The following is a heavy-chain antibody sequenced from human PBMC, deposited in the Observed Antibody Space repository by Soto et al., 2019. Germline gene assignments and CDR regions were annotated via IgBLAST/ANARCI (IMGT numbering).Heavy chain of an antibody. D-gene: IGHD4-17*01. CDR1: GASLSSSSYY. J-gene: IGHJ3*02. V-gene: IGHV4-39*01. Sequence: QLHLQESGPRLVKPSETLSLTCTVSGASLSSSSYYWGWIRQPPGKGLQWIGSIYYSGTTHYNPSLKFRGSISVNTAKDPCSLKLASVTAADKAMYYCARRATTVAYDAFDIWGQGTMVTVSS. CDR3: ARRATTVAYDAFDI. CDR2: IYYSGTT.